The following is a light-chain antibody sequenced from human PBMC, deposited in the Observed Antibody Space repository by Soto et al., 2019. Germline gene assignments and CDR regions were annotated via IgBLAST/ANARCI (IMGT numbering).Light chain of an antibody. J-gene: IGKJ2*01. V-gene: IGKV1-27*01. CDR1: QDINNY. CDR2: ATS. CDR3: QKYNSVPYT. Sequence: DIQMTQSPSSLSASVGGRVSITCRASQDINNYLAWYQQKPGKAPKLLIYATSTLHSGVPSRFSGRVSGTDFTLTITSLQPEDAATYYCQKYNSVPYTFGHGTKLEI.